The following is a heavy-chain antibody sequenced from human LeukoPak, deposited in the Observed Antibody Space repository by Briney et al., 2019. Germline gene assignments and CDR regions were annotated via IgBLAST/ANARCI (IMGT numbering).Heavy chain of an antibody. D-gene: IGHD3-9*01. J-gene: IGHJ3*02. V-gene: IGHV3-11*01. CDR3: AKDSDYDILTGFAAFDI. CDR1: GFTFSDYY. Sequence: GGSLRLSCAASGFTFSDYYMSWIRQAPGKGLEWVSYISSSGSTIYYADSVKGRFSISRDNSKNTLYLQMNSLRAEDTAVYYCAKDSDYDILTGFAAFDIWGQGTMVTVSS. CDR2: ISSSGSTI.